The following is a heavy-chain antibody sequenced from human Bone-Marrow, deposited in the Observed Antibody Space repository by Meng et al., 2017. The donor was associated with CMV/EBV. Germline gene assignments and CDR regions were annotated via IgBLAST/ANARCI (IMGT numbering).Heavy chain of an antibody. D-gene: IGHD6-19*01. CDR1: GFSLSTSGGG. Sequence: FSGFSLSTSGGGVGWIRQPPGKALEWLAVIYWDDDKRYSPSLESRLTITKDTFKNQVVLTMTNMDPVDTATYYCAHIAVAGIWLDYWGQGTLVTVSS. CDR3: AHIAVAGIWLDY. CDR2: IYWDDDK. V-gene: IGHV2-5*02. J-gene: IGHJ4*02.